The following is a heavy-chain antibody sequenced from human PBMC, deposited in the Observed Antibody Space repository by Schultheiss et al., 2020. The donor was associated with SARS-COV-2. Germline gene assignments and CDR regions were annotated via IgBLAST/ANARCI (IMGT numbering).Heavy chain of an antibody. J-gene: IGHJ5*02. CDR1: GGTFSSYA. CDR3: ARETVISNGDNRRLGWLDP. V-gene: IGHV1-69*13. Sequence: SVKVSCKASGGTFSSYAISWVRQAPGQGLEWMGGIIPIFGTANYAQKFQGRVTITADESTSTAYMELSSLRSEDTAMYYCARETVISNGDNRRLGWLDPWGQGTLVTVSS. D-gene: IGHD4/OR15-4a*01. CDR2: IIPIFGTA.